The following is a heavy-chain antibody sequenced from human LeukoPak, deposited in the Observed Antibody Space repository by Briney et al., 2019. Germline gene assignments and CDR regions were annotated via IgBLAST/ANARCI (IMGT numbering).Heavy chain of an antibody. CDR3: ARARSTVAGTHYFDY. D-gene: IGHD6-19*01. V-gene: IGHV3-21*01. J-gene: IGHJ4*02. Sequence: GGSLRLSCAASGFIFNNYGLIWVRQAPGKGLEWVSAISNDGGGTNYADSVKGRFTISRDNAKNSLYLQMNSLRAEDTAVYYCARARSTVAGTHYFDYWGQGTLVTVSS. CDR2: ISNDGGGT. CDR1: GFIFNNYG.